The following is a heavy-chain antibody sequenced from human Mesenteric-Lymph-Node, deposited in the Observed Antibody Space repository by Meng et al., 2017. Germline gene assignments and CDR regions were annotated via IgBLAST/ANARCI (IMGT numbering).Heavy chain of an antibody. Sequence: GSLRLSCTVSGGSVSSSGYYWGWIRQPPGKGLEWVGNIYYSGNTYYNPSLKSRVTISRDTSKNHFSLKLASVTAADTAVYYCARRSGGSSSFDAWGQGTLVTVSS. CDR1: GGSVSSSGYY. CDR3: ARRSGGSSSFDA. J-gene: IGHJ4*02. V-gene: IGHV4-39*07. D-gene: IGHD2-15*01. CDR2: IYYSGNT.